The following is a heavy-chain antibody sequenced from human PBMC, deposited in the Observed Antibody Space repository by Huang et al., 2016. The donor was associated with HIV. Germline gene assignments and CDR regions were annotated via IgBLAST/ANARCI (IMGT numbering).Heavy chain of an antibody. CDR3: ARERMMSWLDDHDAFDI. Sequence: QVQLQQWGAGLLKPSETLSLTCAVYGGSFSGYHWCWIRQSPGKGLEWIGEINHSGSTNYNPSLKSRLTISVDTSKKQFSLKLSSVTAADTAVYYCARERMMSWLDDHDAFDIWGQGTMVTVSS. V-gene: IGHV4-34*01. CDR1: GGSFSGYH. D-gene: IGHD1-1*01. CDR2: INHSGST. J-gene: IGHJ3*02.